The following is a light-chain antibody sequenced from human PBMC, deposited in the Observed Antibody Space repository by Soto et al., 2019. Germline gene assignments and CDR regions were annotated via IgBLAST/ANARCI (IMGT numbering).Light chain of an antibody. CDR3: EQRGS. J-gene: IGKJ4*01. Sequence: VLKQSPATLSLPTGERATLSCRASQSVSSSLAWYQRKPGQAPRLLLYDASNRATGIPARFSGSGSGTDFTRTIGSLESEDFAVYYCEQRGSFGGGTKVDIK. CDR2: DAS. CDR1: QSVSSS. V-gene: IGKV3-11*01.